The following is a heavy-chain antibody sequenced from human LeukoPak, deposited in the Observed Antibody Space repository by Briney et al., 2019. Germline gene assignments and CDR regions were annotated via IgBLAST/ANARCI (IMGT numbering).Heavy chain of an antibody. J-gene: IGHJ4*02. CDR1: GFTFSSYS. D-gene: IGHD6-19*01. CDR2: IISSSSYI. Sequence: AGSLTLSCAASGFTFSSYSMNWVRQPPGKGPEWVSSIISSSSYIYYADSVKGGFTISRDNAKNSLYLQMNSLRAEDTALYYCAKDSVAVTGTGNIDYWGQGTLVTVSS. CDR3: AKDSVAVTGTGNIDY. V-gene: IGHV3-21*04.